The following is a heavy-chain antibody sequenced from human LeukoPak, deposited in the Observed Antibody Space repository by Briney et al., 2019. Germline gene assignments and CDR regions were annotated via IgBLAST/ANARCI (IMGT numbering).Heavy chain of an antibody. V-gene: IGHV3-21*01. J-gene: IGHJ4*02. CDR1: GFTFSSYS. Sequence: GGSLRLSCAASGFTFSSYSMNWVRHAPGKGLEWVSSISSSSSYIYYADSVKGRFTISRDNAKNSLYLQMNSLRAEDTAVYYCAVSGYSSSWYVSWGQGTLVTVSS. CDR2: ISSSSSYI. CDR3: AVSGYSSSWYVS. D-gene: IGHD6-13*01.